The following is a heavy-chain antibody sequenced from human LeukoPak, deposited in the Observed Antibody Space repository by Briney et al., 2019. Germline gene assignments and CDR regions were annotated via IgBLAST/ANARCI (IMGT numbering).Heavy chain of an antibody. D-gene: IGHD3-22*01. CDR1: GYTFTSYY. CDR2: INPSGGST. CDR3: ARDGYYYDSSGYYQFDY. J-gene: IGHJ4*02. V-gene: IGHV1-46*01. Sequence: RASVKVSCKASGYTFTSYYMHWVRQAPGQGLEWMGIINPSGGSTSYAQKFQGRVTMTRDTSTSTVYMELSSLRSEDTAVYYCARDGYYYDSSGYYQFDYWGQGTLVTVSS.